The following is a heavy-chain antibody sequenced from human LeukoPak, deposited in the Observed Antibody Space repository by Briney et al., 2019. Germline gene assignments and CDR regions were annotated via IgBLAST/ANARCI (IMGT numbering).Heavy chain of an antibody. CDR3: ARVRYNYGRRVDY. Sequence: PGGSLRLSCAAYGFIFSSYSMNWARQAPGKGLEWVSSISSSSSYMYYADSVTGRFTISRDNAKNSLYLQMNSLRAEDTAVYYCARVRYNYGRRVDYWGQGTLVTVSS. V-gene: IGHV3-21*01. D-gene: IGHD5-18*01. J-gene: IGHJ4*02. CDR1: GFIFSSYS. CDR2: ISSSSSYM.